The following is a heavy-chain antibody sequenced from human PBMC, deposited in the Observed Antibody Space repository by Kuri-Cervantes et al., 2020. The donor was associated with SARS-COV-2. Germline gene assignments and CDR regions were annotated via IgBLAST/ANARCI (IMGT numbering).Heavy chain of an antibody. D-gene: IGHD3-3*01. Sequence: ASVKVSCKVSGYTLTNLLMHWVRQAPGKGLEWMGGFDPEDDETIYAQKFQGRVTMTEDTSTDTAYMELSSLRSEDTAVYYCAIHTVFGVVIGRWFDPWGQGTLVTVSS. J-gene: IGHJ5*02. CDR3: AIHTVFGVVIGRWFDP. V-gene: IGHV1-24*01. CDR1: GYTLTNLL. CDR2: FDPEDDET.